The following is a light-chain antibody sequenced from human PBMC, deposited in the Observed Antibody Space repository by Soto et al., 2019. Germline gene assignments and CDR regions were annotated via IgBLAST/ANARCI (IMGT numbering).Light chain of an antibody. J-gene: IGLJ2*01. V-gene: IGLV2-8*01. Sequence: QSALTQPPSASGSPGQSVTISCTGTSSDVGGYNYVSWYQQHPGKAPKLLIYEVSKRPSGVPDRFSGSKSGNTTSLTVSGLQAEDEADYYSTSYAGSNNLVFGGGNKVTVL. CDR2: EVS. CDR1: SSDVGGYNY. CDR3: TSYAGSNNLV.